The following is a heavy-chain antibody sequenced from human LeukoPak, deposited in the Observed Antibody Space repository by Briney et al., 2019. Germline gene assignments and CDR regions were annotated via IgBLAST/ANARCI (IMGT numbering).Heavy chain of an antibody. J-gene: IGHJ3*02. CDR2: INHSGST. CDR3: ARGLGYRSSTSCDRGAFDI. CDR1: GGSISSYY. Sequence: SETLSLTCTVSGGSISSYYWSWIRQPPGKGLEWIGEINHSGSTNYNPSLKSRVTISVDTSKNQFSLKLSSVTAADTAVYYCARGLGYRSSTSCDRGAFDIWGQGTMVTVSS. D-gene: IGHD2-2*01. V-gene: IGHV4-34*01.